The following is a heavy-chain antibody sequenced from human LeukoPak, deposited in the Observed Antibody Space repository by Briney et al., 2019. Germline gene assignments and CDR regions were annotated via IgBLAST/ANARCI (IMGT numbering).Heavy chain of an antibody. V-gene: IGHV3-30*02. CDR1: GFTFSSYG. CDR3: AKGDYDLDY. CDR2: IWYGGSNK. J-gene: IGHJ4*02. D-gene: IGHD3-16*01. Sequence: GGSLRLSCAASGFTFSSYGMHWVRQAPGKGLEWVAVIWYGGSNKYYADSVKGRFTISRDNSKNTLYLQMNSLRAEDTAVYYCAKGDYDLDYWGQGTLVTVSS.